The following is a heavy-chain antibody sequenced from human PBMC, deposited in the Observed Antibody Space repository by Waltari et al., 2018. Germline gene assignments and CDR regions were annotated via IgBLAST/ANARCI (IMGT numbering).Heavy chain of an antibody. J-gene: IGHJ4*02. CDR3: AKAKKRTGYSSSWTFDY. D-gene: IGHD6-13*01. CDR1: GFNFSSYG. V-gene: IGHV3-30*02. Sequence: QVQLVESGGGVVQPGGSLRLSCAASGFNFSSYGMHCVRPAPDKGLEWVAFIRYDGSNKYYADSVKGRFTISRDNSKNTLYLQMNSLRAEDTAVYYCAKAKKRTGYSSSWTFDYWGQGTLVTVSS. CDR2: IRYDGSNK.